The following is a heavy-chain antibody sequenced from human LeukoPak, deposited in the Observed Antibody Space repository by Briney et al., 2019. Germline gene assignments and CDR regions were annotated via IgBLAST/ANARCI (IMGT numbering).Heavy chain of an antibody. CDR1: GLTFSSYG. J-gene: IGHJ4*02. CDR2: ISGSGGST. CDR3: AKDHSGSGSYVIDY. Sequence: PGGSLRLSCAASGLTFSSYGMSWVRQAPGKGLEWVSAISGSGGSTYYADSVKGRFTISRDNSKNTLYLQMNSLRAEDTAVYYCAKDHSGSGSYVIDYWGQGTLVTVSS. D-gene: IGHD3-10*01. V-gene: IGHV3-23*01.